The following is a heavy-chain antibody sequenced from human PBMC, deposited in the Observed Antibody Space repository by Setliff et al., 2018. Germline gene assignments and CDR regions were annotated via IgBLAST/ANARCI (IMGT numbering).Heavy chain of an antibody. Sequence: TSETLSLTCTVSGGSISSSSYYWGWIRQPPGKGLEWIGSIYYRGSTYYNPSLKSRVTISVDTSKNQFSLKLSSVTAADTAVYYCARRIRSGSYWSGAFDIWGQGTMVTVSS. J-gene: IGHJ3*02. CDR1: GGSISSSSYY. D-gene: IGHD1-26*01. V-gene: IGHV4-39*01. CDR2: IYYRGST. CDR3: ARRIRSGSYWSGAFDI.